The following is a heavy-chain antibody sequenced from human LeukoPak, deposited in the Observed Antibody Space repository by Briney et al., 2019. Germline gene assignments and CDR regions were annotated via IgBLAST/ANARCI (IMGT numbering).Heavy chain of an antibody. CDR2: ISWNSDTI. V-gene: IGHV3-9*01. Sequence: PGGSLRLSCAASGFTFGHYAMHWVRQAPGKGLEWVSGISWNSDTIDYADSVKGRFTISRDNAKNSLYLQMNSLRAEDTALYYCAKDIGPPKLGTYDYVWGSYRYTLGYWGQGTLVTVSS. J-gene: IGHJ4*02. CDR3: AKDIGPPKLGTYDYVWGSYRYTLGY. D-gene: IGHD3-16*02. CDR1: GFTFGHYA.